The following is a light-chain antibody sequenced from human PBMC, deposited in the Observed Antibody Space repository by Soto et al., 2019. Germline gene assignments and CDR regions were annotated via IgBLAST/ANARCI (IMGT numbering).Light chain of an antibody. CDR3: TSLGGSDNWV. CDR2: EVT. J-gene: IGLJ3*02. V-gene: IGLV2-8*01. CDR1: SSDIGAYNY. Sequence: QSALTQPPSASGSPGQSVTISCTGTSSDIGAYNYVSWFQQHPGKAPKLIIYEVTKRPSGVPDRFSGSKSGNTASLAVSGLQAEDEAGYYCTSLGGSDNWVFGGGTKLTVL.